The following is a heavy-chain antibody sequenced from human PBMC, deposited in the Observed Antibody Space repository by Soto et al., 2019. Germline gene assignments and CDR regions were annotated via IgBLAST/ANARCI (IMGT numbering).Heavy chain of an antibody. V-gene: IGHV1-69*01. D-gene: IGHD5-12*01. CDR3: AREGSGYNF. CDR1: GGTFSSFG. Sequence: QVQLVQSGAELKKPWSSVKVSCKASGGTFSSFGISWVRQAPGQGLEWMGGIIPVLGRPNYAQRFRGRLTITADESTNTSYMELIDLTSEDTAVYYCAREGSGYNFWGQGTQVTVSS. CDR2: IIPVLGRP. J-gene: IGHJ1*01.